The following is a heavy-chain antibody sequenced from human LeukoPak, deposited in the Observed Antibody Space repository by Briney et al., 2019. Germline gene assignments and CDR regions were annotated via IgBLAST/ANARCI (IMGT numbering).Heavy chain of an antibody. CDR3: ARDSELAGDRSEY. V-gene: IGHV3-48*03. D-gene: IGHD1-7*01. Sequence: GGSLRLSCAASGFTFSRYWMHWVRQAPGKGLEWVSHISTGGTTLYEDSVKGRFTISRDDAKNSLYLQMNSLRAEDTAIYYCARDSELAGDRSEYWGQGTLVTVSS. CDR2: ISTGGTTL. CDR1: GFTFSRYW. J-gene: IGHJ4*02.